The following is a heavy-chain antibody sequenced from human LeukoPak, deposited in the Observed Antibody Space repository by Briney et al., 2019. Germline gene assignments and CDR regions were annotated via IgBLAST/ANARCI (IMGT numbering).Heavy chain of an antibody. CDR1: GFTFSSYG. J-gene: IGHJ4*02. CDR2: ISYDGSTK. D-gene: IGHD2-15*01. CDR3: AKEYCGGSCYEDYFDY. V-gene: IGHV3-30*18. Sequence: GGSLRLSCAASGFTFSSYGMHWVRQAPGKGLEWVAVISYDGSTKYYADSVKDRFTISRDNSKNTLSLQMNSLRTEDTAVYYCAKEYCGGSCYEDYFDYWGQGTLVTVSS.